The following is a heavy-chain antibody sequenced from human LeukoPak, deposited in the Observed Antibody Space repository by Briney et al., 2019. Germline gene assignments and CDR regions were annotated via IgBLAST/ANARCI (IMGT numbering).Heavy chain of an antibody. J-gene: IGHJ4*02. V-gene: IGHV3-23*01. CDR2: ISGSSGSNT. D-gene: IGHD3-22*01. CDR1: GFSFSTYA. CDR3: AKARIPSGNGYYSD. Sequence: PGGSLRLSCAASGFSFSTYAMSWVRQAPGEGLEWVSDISGSSGSNTYYADSVKGRFTISRDNSKNTVYLQMNSQRADDTAVYYCAKARIPSGNGYYSDWGQGTLVTVSS.